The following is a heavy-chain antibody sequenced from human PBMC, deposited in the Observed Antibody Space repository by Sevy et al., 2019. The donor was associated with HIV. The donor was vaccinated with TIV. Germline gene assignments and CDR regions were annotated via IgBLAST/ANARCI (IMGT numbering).Heavy chain of an antibody. Sequence: ASVKVSCKASGYTFTSYGISWMRQAPGQGLEWMGWISAYNGNTNYAQKLQGRVTMTTDTSTSTAYMELRSLRSDDTAVYYCARERYCSSTSCYTEYYFDYWGQGTLVTVSS. J-gene: IGHJ4*02. CDR2: ISAYNGNT. CDR1: GYTFTSYG. D-gene: IGHD2-2*02. CDR3: ARERYCSSTSCYTEYYFDY. V-gene: IGHV1-18*01.